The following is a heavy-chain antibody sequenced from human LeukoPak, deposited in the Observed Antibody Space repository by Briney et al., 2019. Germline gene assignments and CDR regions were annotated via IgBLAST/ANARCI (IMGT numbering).Heavy chain of an antibody. V-gene: IGHV4-4*07. CDR2: IYTSGST. CDR1: GGSIGSYY. J-gene: IGHJ5*02. CDR3: ARAHYYDSSGYFARHWFDP. D-gene: IGHD3-22*01. Sequence: PSETLSLTCTVSGGSIGSYYWSWIRQPAGKGLEWIGRIYTSGSTNYNPSLKSRVTMSVDTSKNQFSLKLSSVTAADTAVYYCARAHYYDSSGYFARHWFDPWGQGTLVTVSS.